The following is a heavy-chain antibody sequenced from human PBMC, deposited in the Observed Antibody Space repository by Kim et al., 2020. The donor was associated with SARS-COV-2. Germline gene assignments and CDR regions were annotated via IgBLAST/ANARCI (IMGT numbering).Heavy chain of an antibody. Sequence: ASVKVSCKASGYTFTSYYMHWVRQAPGQGLEWMGVINPSGGSTSYAQKFQGRVTMTRDTSTSTIYMELSSLRSEDTSVYYCARVSPNGSSWYKFDYWGQGTLVTVSS. CDR3: ARVSPNGSSWYKFDY. CDR1: GYTFTSYY. CDR2: INPSGGST. J-gene: IGHJ4*02. V-gene: IGHV1-46*01. D-gene: IGHD6-13*01.